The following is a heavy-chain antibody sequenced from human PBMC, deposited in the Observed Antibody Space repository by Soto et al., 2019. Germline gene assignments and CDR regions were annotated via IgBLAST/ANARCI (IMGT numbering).Heavy chain of an antibody. CDR1: GFTFDEYA. J-gene: IGHJ6*02. V-gene: IGHV3-9*01. D-gene: IGHD3-16*01. CDR3: TKARLWGGDGYNSYYYTAMDV. CDR2: ISWNSGRI. Sequence: EMQLVESGGGLVQPGMSLRLSCAASGFTFDEYAMYWVRQVPGKGLEWVSGISWNSGRIGYADSVKGRFTISRDNAKNSLYLQMNRLRPEDTALYYCTKARLWGGDGYNSYYYTAMDVWGQGTTVTVSS.